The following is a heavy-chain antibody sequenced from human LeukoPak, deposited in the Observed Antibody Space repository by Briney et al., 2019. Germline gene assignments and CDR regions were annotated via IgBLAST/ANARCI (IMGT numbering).Heavy chain of an antibody. CDR2: IHHIGNT. CDR1: GGSIRSSYYY. V-gene: IGHV4-39*07. Sequence: PSETLSLTCTVSGGSIRSSYYYWGWIRQPPGKGLEWVGEIHHIGNTSYNSSLKSRVTISIDKSKNQFSLKLSSVTAADTAVYYCARAPGYDYPNYYYGMDVWGQGTTVTVSS. J-gene: IGHJ6*02. CDR3: ARAPGYDYPNYYYGMDV. D-gene: IGHD5-12*01.